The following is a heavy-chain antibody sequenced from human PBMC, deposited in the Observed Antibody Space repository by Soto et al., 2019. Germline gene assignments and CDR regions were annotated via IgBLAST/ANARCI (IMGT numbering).Heavy chain of an antibody. J-gene: IGHJ4*02. Sequence: QVQLVESGGGVVQPGRSLRLSCAASGFTFSSYAMHWVRQAPGKGLEWVAVISYDGSNKYYADSVKGRFTISRDNSKNTLYLQMNSLKTEDTAVYYCTSLYQGISNWGQGTLVTVSS. CDR2: ISYDGSNK. CDR1: GFTFSSYA. V-gene: IGHV3-30-3*01. D-gene: IGHD1-20*01. CDR3: TSLYQGISN.